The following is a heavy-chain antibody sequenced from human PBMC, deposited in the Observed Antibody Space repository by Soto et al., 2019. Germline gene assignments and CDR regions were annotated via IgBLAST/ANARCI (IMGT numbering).Heavy chain of an antibody. V-gene: IGHV3-33*01. CDR2: IWYDGGNK. Sequence: QVQLVEYGGGVVQPGRSLRLSCAASGFAFSTYGMHWVRQAPGKGLEWVAVIWYDGGNKYYADSVKGRFTMSRDSSKNTLYLQMNSLRVEDTVVYYCARANEDGSGGVCYSPFDYWGRGTLVTVS. CDR1: GFAFSTYG. CDR3: ARANEDGSGGVCYSPFDY. D-gene: IGHD2-21*02. J-gene: IGHJ4*02.